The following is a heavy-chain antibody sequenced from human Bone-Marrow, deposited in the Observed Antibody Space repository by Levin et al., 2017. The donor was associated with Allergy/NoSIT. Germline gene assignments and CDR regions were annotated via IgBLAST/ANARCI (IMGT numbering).Heavy chain of an antibody. D-gene: IGHD2-2*01. CDR3: ARWYCSNSSGRQFDS. CDR1: GGSISSGDYY. CDR2: IYYSGST. Sequence: PSETLSLTCTVSGGSISSGDYYWSWIRQPPGKGLEWIGYIYYSGSTYYNPSLKSRVSISVDTSKNQVSLKLSSVTAADTAVYYCARWYCSNSSGRQFDSWGQGTLVTVSS. J-gene: IGHJ4*02. V-gene: IGHV4-30-4*01.